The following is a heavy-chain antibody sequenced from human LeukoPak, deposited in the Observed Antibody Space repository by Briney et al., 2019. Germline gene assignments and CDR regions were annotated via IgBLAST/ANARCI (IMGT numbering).Heavy chain of an antibody. J-gene: IGHJ4*02. CDR1: GFTFSDCS. V-gene: IGHV3-21*01. D-gene: IGHD1-1*01. CDR2: IRKDSSEL. CDR3: AKDLQQLEAFDS. Sequence: GGSLRLSCVASGFTFSDCSLNWFRQAPVKGLEWLSSIRKDSSELFYADSVRGRFTISRDNAKNSLYLQMNSLRVEDTAVYYCAKDLQQLEAFDSWGQGTLVTVSS.